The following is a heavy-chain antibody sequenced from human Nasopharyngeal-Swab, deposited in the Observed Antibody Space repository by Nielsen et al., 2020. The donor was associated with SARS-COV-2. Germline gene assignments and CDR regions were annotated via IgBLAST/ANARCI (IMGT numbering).Heavy chain of an antibody. J-gene: IGHJ4*02. Sequence: GESLKISCVVSGFSVSSTYMSWVRQAPGKGLEWVANIKQDGSEKYYVDSVKGRFTISRDNAKNSLYLQMNSLRAEDTAVYYCARDADYDFWSGYSAFDYWGQGTLVTVSS. D-gene: IGHD3-3*01. CDR2: IKQDGSEK. V-gene: IGHV3-7*01. CDR1: GFSVSSTY. CDR3: ARDADYDFWSGYSAFDY.